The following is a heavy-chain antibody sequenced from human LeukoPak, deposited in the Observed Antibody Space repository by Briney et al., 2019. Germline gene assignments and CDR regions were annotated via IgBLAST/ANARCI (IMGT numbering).Heavy chain of an antibody. V-gene: IGHV1-69*06. CDR1: GGTFSSYA. CDR2: IIPIFGTA. Sequence: VASVKVSCKASGGTFSSYAIGWVRQAPGQGLEWMGGIIPIFGTANYAQKFQGRVTITADKSTSTAYMELSSLRSEDTAVYYCARVEKYYGSGSYSNWFDPWGQGTLVTVSS. D-gene: IGHD3-10*01. J-gene: IGHJ5*02. CDR3: ARVEKYYGSGSYSNWFDP.